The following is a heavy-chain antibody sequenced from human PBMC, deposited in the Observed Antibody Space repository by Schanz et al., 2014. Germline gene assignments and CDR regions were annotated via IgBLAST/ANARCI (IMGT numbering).Heavy chain of an antibody. V-gene: IGHV4-39*07. D-gene: IGHD2-21*01. CDR2: IFHSGTT. CDR1: GASISGSSDY. CDR3: TRSTLWSYDV. J-gene: IGHJ3*01. Sequence: QLQLQESGPGLVKPSETLSLTCTVSGASISGSSDYWGWIRQSPGKGLEWFGEIFHSGTTNYNPSLESRVTISVDKSKTQFSLIWSSMTAADTAVYYCTRSTLWSYDVWGRGTMVIVSS.